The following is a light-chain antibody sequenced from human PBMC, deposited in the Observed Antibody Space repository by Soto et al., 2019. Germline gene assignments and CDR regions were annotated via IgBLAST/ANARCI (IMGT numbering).Light chain of an antibody. CDR2: GAS. CDR3: QQYNNWPMYT. J-gene: IGKJ2*01. Sequence: EIVMTQSPTTLSVSPGNRATLSCRASQSLSRNLAWYQQKPGHAPRLLIYGASTRATGIPARFSGSGSGTEFTLTISSLQSEDFAVYYCQQYNNWPMYTFGQGTKLEIK. CDR1: QSLSRN. V-gene: IGKV3-15*01.